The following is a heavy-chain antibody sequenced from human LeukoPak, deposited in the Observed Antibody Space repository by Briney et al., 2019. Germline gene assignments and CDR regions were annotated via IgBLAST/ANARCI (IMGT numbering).Heavy chain of an antibody. CDR1: GFTFSSYA. CDR2: ISGSGGST. D-gene: IGHD6-13*01. Sequence: GGSLRCSCAASGFTFSSYAMSWVRQAPGKGLEGVSAISGSGGSTYYADSVKGRFTISRDNSKNTLYLQMNSLRAEDTAVYYCAKPSSSSWYRGAFDIWGQGTMVTVSS. CDR3: AKPSSSSWYRGAFDI. J-gene: IGHJ3*02. V-gene: IGHV3-23*01.